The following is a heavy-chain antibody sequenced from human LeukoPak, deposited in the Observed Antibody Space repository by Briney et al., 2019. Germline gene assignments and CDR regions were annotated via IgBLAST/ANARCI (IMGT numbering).Heavy chain of an antibody. CDR3: ARHYGSGSYYGVKFNYFDY. Sequence: PSETLSLTCTVSGGSISSYYWSWIRQPPGKGLEWIGYIYYSGSTYYNPSLKSRVTISVDTSKNQFSLKLSSVTAADTAVYYCARHYGSGSYYGVKFNYFDYWGQGTLVTVSS. CDR2: IYYSGST. V-gene: IGHV4-59*12. CDR1: GGSISSYY. D-gene: IGHD3-10*01. J-gene: IGHJ4*02.